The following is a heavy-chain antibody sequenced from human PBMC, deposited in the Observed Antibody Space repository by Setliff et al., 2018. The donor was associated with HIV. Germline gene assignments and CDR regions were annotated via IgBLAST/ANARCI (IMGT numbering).Heavy chain of an antibody. Sequence: PGGSLRLSCTTSGFTFELFTMHWVRQTPGETLEWVSLISWDGTLISYTDSVRGRFTVSRDTKEKSLSLYMDSLTTEDSALYFCVKDGLEMATVGSLETWGQGTLVTVSS. CDR1: GFTFELFT. J-gene: IGHJ5*02. D-gene: IGHD4-4*01. CDR2: ISWDGTLI. V-gene: IGHV3-43*01. CDR3: VKDGLEMATVGSLET.